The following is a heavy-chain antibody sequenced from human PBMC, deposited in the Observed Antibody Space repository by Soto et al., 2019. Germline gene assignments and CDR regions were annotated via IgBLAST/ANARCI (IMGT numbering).Heavy chain of an antibody. CDR3: ARPHYDSNTFYSFFDH. D-gene: IGHD3-22*01. J-gene: IGHJ4*02. CDR1: GESFSGYY. Sequence: PSETLSLTCGVSGESFSGYYWSWIRQPPGKGLEWIGQIFHGGGTNYSPSLKSRVTISVDTSKNQFSLELSSVTAADTAVYYCARPHYDSNTFYSFFDHWGQGTLVTVSS. CDR2: IFHGGGT. V-gene: IGHV4-34*12.